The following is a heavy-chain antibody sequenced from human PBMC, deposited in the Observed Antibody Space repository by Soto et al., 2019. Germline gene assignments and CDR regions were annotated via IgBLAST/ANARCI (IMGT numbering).Heavy chain of an antibody. CDR2: ISSSSSYI. V-gene: IGHV3-21*01. CDR1: GFTFSSYS. Sequence: PGGSLRLSCAASGFTFSSYSMNWVRQAPGKGLEWVSSISSSSSYIYYADSVKGRFTISRDNAKNSLYLQMNSLRAEDTAVYYCARDSILYSSGWSYFDYWGQGTLVTVYS. J-gene: IGHJ4*02. CDR3: ARDSILYSSGWSYFDY. D-gene: IGHD6-19*01.